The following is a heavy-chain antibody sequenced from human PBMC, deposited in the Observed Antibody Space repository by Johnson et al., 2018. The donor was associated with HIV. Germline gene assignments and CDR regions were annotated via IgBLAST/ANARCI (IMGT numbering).Heavy chain of an antibody. CDR3: ASTDDAFDI. V-gene: IGHV3-30-3*01. CDR2: ISYDGSNK. J-gene: IGHJ3*02. Sequence: QVQLVESGGGVVQPGRSLRLSCAASGFTFSSYAMHWVRQAPGKGLAWVEVISYDGSNKYYAASVKGRFTISRDNSKNTLYLQMNSLRAEDTAVYYCASTDDAFDIWGQGTMVTVSS. D-gene: IGHD4-17*01. CDR1: GFTFSSYA.